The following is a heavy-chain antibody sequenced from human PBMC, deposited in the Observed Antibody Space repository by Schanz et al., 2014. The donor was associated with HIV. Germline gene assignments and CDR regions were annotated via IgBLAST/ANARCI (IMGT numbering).Heavy chain of an antibody. Sequence: QVQLVQSGGEVKNHGASVKVSCKASGYTFSSHGISWVRQAPGQGLEWMGWISGYNGHTDYEQKIQGRVTLTTDTSTSTAYMELRGLKSDDTAVYYCARDPLVAKYYSGMDVWGQGTTVTVSS. CDR3: ARDPLVAKYYSGMDV. CDR2: ISGYNGHT. CDR1: GYTFSSHG. J-gene: IGHJ6*02. V-gene: IGHV1-18*01.